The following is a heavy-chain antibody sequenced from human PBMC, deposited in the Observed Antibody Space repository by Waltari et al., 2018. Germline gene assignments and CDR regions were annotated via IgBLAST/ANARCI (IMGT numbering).Heavy chain of an antibody. V-gene: IGHV1-8*03. J-gene: IGHJ5*02. Sequence: QVQLVQSGAEVKKPGASVKVSCKASGYTFTSYDINWVRQATGQGLEWMGWMNSISGNTGYAQKFQGRVTSTRNTSISTAYMELSSLRSEDTAVYYCARGAAHYYGSGTFWFDPWGQGTLVTVSS. CDR1: GYTFTSYD. CDR2: MNSISGNT. CDR3: ARGAAHYYGSGTFWFDP. D-gene: IGHD3-10*01.